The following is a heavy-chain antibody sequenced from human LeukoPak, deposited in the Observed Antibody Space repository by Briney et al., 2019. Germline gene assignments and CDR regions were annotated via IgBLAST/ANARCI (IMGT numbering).Heavy chain of an antibody. V-gene: IGHV3-30*02. Sequence: GGSLRLSCAASGFIFNTYAMHWVRQAPGKGLEWVAFIRYDGSNKYYVDSVKGRFTVSRDNSKNTLYLQMSSLRPEDTAVYYCARDMVVMDTAMARRFDPWGQGTLVTVSS. CDR2: IRYDGSNK. CDR1: GFIFNTYA. CDR3: ARDMVVMDTAMARRFDP. J-gene: IGHJ5*02. D-gene: IGHD5-18*01.